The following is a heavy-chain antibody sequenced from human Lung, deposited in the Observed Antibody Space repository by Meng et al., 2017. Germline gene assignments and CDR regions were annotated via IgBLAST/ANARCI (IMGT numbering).Heavy chain of an antibody. Sequence: QVPLVQSGVEVKKPGASVKVSCKPSGYNFPDYWLHWVRRAPGQGLEWMGRIDPKSGDTHYAQRFQARVTMTGDTSISTAYMELSGLRSDDTAMYYCARDEDISAAGKLFGDYWGQGTLVTVFS. V-gene: IGHV1-2*06. CDR2: IDPKSGDT. D-gene: IGHD6-25*01. CDR1: GYNFPDYW. J-gene: IGHJ4*02. CDR3: ARDEDISAAGKLFGDY.